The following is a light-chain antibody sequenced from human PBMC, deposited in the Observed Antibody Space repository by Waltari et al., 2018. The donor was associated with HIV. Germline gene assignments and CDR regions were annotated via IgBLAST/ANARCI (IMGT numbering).Light chain of an antibody. V-gene: IGKV1-8*01. J-gene: IGKJ1*01. Sequence: AIRMTQSPSSISASTGDAVTITCRASQDVSTYLAWYQQKPGKAPNLLIYGASTLQTGVPSRFSGSGSGTDFTLTISCLQSDDFATYYCQQYYNYPRTFGQGTKVEIK. CDR1: QDVSTY. CDR2: GAS. CDR3: QQYYNYPRT.